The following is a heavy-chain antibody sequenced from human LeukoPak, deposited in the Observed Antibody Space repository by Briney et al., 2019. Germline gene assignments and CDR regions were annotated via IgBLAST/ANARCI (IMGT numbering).Heavy chain of an antibody. V-gene: IGHV3-23*01. D-gene: IGHD3-3*01. CDR3: AKVYEASIFGVVSGQFDY. Sequence: GGSLRLSCGASGFTFNSYVMSWVRQAPGKGLEWVSGISGPGRTTYYADFVMGRFTISRDNSKNTLYLQMNSLRAEDTAVYYCAKVYEASIFGVVSGQFDYWGQGTLVTVSS. CDR2: ISGPGRTT. CDR1: GFTFNSYV. J-gene: IGHJ4*02.